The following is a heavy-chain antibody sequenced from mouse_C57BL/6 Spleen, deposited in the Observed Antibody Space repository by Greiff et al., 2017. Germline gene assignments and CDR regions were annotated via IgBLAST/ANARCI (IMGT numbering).Heavy chain of an antibody. CDR2: ISSGSRTI. CDR3: ARDLGRGFAY. Sequence: DVQLVASGGGLVKPGGSLKLSCAASGFTFSDYGMHWVRQAPGKGLEWVAYISSGSRTIYYADTVKGRFTISRDNAKNTLFLQMTSLRSEDTAMYYCARDLGRGFAYWGKGTLVTVSA. CDR1: GFTFSDYG. V-gene: IGHV5-17*01. D-gene: IGHD4-1*01. J-gene: IGHJ3*01.